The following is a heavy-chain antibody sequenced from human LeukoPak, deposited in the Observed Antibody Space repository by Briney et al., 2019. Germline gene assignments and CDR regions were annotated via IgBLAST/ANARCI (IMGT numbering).Heavy chain of an antibody. V-gene: IGHV4-39*01. CDR3: ARHSDIVVVPAAIRFSYWYFDL. CDR1: GGSISSSSYY. D-gene: IGHD2-2*01. CDR2: IYYSGST. Sequence: PSETLSLTCTVSGGSISSSSYYWGWIRQPPGKGLEWIGSIYYSGSTYYNPSLKSRVTISVDTSKNQFSLKLSSVTAADTAVYYCARHSDIVVVPAAIRFSYWYFDLWGRGTLVTVSS. J-gene: IGHJ2*01.